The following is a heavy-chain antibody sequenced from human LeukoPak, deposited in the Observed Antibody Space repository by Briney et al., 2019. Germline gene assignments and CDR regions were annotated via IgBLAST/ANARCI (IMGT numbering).Heavy chain of an antibody. D-gene: IGHD3-10*01. CDR1: GFTFGDYA. J-gene: IGHJ4*02. CDR2: IRSKAYGGTT. CDR3: TSKGSGSYYPIDY. Sequence: GGSLRLSCTASGFTFGDYAMSWVRQAPGKGLEWVGFIRSKAYGGTTEYAASVKGRFTISRGDSKSIAYLQMNSLKTEDTAVYYCTSKGSGSYYPIDYWGQGTLVTVSS. V-gene: IGHV3-49*04.